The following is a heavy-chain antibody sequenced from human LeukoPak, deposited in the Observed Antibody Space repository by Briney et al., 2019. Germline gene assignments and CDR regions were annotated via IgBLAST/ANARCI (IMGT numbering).Heavy chain of an antibody. CDR2: IYYSGST. J-gene: IGHJ5*02. V-gene: IGHV4-59*01. CDR1: GGSISSYY. D-gene: IGHD6-13*01. CDR3: ARTHSSSWIGNWFDP. Sequence: SSETLSLTCTVSGGSISSYYWSWIRQPPGKGLEWIRYIYYSGSTNYNPSLKSRVTISVDTSKNQFSLKLSSVTAADTAVYYCARTHSSSWIGNWFDPWGQGTLVTVSS.